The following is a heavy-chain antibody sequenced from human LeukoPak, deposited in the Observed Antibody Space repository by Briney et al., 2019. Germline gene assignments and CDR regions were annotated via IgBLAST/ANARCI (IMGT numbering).Heavy chain of an antibody. J-gene: IGHJ4*02. Sequence: GSSVKVSCKASGGTFSSYAISWVRQAPGQGLEWMGGIIPIFGTTNYAQKLQGRVTMTTDTSTSTAYMELRSLRSDDTAVYYCARVELGIAAAGTFDYWGQGTLVTVSS. CDR1: GGTFSSYA. CDR3: ARVELGIAAAGTFDY. CDR2: IIPIFGTT. V-gene: IGHV1-69*05. D-gene: IGHD6-13*01.